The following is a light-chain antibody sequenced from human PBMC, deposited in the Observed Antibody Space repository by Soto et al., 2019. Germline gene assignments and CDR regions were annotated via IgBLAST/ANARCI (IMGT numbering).Light chain of an antibody. J-gene: IGLJ2*01. V-gene: IGLV2-14*01. Sequence: QSVLTQPASVSGSPGQSITISCTGTRSDVGGYNYVSWYQQHPGKAPKLMIYDVSNRPSGVSNRFSGSKSGNTASLTISGLQAEDEADYHCSSYTRSSPHVVFGGGTKLTVL. CDR1: RSDVGGYNY. CDR2: DVS. CDR3: SSYTRSSPHVV.